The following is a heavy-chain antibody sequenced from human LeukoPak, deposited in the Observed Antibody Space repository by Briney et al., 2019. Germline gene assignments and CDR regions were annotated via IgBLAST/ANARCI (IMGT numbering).Heavy chain of an antibody. V-gene: IGHV3-66*01. J-gene: IGHJ6*02. Sequence: GGSLRLSCAASGFTVSSNYMSWVRQAPGKGLEWVSVIYSGGSTYYADSVKGRFTISRDNSKNTLYLQMNSLRAEDTAVYYCAREGDGDYDGMDVWGQGTTVTVSS. CDR2: IYSGGST. CDR1: GFTVSSNY. D-gene: IGHD4-17*01. CDR3: AREGDGDYDGMDV.